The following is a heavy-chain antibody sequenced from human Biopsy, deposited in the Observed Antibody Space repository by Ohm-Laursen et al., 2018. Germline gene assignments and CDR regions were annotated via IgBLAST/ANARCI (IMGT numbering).Heavy chain of an antibody. V-gene: IGHV4-59*11. CDR2: ISHTGYT. CDR3: ARGSNEYGGLYFPH. D-gene: IGHD4-23*01. Sequence: SDTLSLTCTVSGGSFTGHYWTWIRQPPVKGLEWIGHISHTGYTSYKSSLKSRVTISLDTSRKHFSLRLTSLAAADTAVYYCARGSNEYGGLYFPHWGQGTLVTVSS. CDR1: GGSFTGHY. J-gene: IGHJ1*01.